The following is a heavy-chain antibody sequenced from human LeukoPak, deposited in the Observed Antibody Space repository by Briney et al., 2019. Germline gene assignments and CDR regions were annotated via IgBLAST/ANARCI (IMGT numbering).Heavy chain of an antibody. CDR1: GFTFSSYG. D-gene: IGHD2-15*01. J-gene: IGHJ5*02. Sequence: GGSLRLSCAASGFTFSSYGMHWVRQAPGKGLEWVAVISYDGSNKYYADSVKGRFTISRDNSKNTLYLQMNSLRAEDTAVYYCAKGGGHRNWFDPWGQGTLVTVSS. V-gene: IGHV3-30*18. CDR3: AKGGGHRNWFDP. CDR2: ISYDGSNK.